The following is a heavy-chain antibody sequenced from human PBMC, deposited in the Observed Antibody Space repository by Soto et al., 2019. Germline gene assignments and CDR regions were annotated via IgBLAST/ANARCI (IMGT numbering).Heavy chain of an antibody. V-gene: IGHV1-8*01. Sequence: QVQLVQSGAEVKKPGASVKVSCKASGYTFTSYDINWVRQATGQGLEWMGWINPNSGNTGYAQKFQGRVTMTRNTSISTAYMELRSLRSEDTAVYYCARGIRITIFGVVNYGMDVWGQGTTVTVSS. J-gene: IGHJ6*02. CDR1: GYTFTSYD. CDR3: ARGIRITIFGVVNYGMDV. CDR2: INPNSGNT. D-gene: IGHD3-3*01.